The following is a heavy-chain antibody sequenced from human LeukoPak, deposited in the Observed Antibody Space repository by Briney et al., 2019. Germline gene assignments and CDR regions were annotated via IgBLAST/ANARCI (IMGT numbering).Heavy chain of an antibody. CDR3: TTTGYSGHDPLHY. CDR2: ISAYNGNT. J-gene: IGHJ4*02. CDR1: GFTFSSYG. Sequence: GASVKLSCEASGFTFSSYGMSWVRQAPGQGLEWMGWISAYNGNTKYAQTLQGRVTMTTDTSTRTAYMEVGSLRSGDTAVYYCTTTGYSGHDPLHYWGRGTLVTVSS. D-gene: IGHD5-12*01. V-gene: IGHV1-18*01.